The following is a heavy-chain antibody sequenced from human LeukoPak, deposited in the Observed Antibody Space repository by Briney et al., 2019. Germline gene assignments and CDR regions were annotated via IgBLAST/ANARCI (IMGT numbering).Heavy chain of an antibody. CDR1: GGSMNSNY. J-gene: IGHJ5*02. Sequence: SETLSLTCNVSGGSMNSNYWTWIRQPAGKGLEWIGRMNPSGGTNYNPSLKSRVTMSIDTSKNQFSLNLTSVTAADTAVYYCVRDPPSRQFDPWGQGTLVTVS. V-gene: IGHV4-4*07. CDR3: VRDPPSRQFDP. CDR2: MNPSGGT.